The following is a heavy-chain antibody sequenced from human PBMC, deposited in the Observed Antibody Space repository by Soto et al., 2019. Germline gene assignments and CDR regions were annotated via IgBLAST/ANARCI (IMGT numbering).Heavy chain of an antibody. CDR3: ATYTVVTPGAFDI. D-gene: IGHD2-21*02. Sequence: SVKVSCKASGGTFSSYAISWVRQAPGQGLEWMGGIIPIFGTANYAQKFQGRVTITADESTSTAYMELSSLRSEDTAVYYCATYTVVTPGAFDIWGQGTTVTVSS. J-gene: IGHJ3*02. CDR2: IIPIFGTA. V-gene: IGHV1-69*13. CDR1: GGTFSSYA.